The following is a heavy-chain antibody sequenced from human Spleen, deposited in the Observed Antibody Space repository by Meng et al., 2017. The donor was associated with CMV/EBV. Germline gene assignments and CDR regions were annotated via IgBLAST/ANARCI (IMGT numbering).Heavy chain of an antibody. CDR3: ARDSGYDSSGYSPSGY. CDR1: LTFSSHA. Sequence: LTFSSHALNWVRQVPGRGLEWVAVISYEDGSNKYYADSVKGRFTISRDNSKNTLYLQMNSLRVEDTAVYYCARDSGYDSSGYSPSGYWGQGTLVTVSS. V-gene: IGHV3-30-3*01. D-gene: IGHD3-22*01. CDR2: ISYEDGSNK. J-gene: IGHJ4*02.